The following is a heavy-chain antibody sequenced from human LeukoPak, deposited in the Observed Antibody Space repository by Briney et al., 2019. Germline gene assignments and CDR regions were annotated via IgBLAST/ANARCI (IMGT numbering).Heavy chain of an antibody. CDR2: INHSGST. D-gene: IGHD3-22*01. J-gene: IGHJ3*02. Sequence: SETLSLTCAVYGGSFSGYYWSWIRQPPGKGLEWIGEINHSGSTNYNPSLKSRVTISVDTSKNQFSLKLSSVTAADTAVYYCARGPHPRITMIVVALKNAFDIWGQGTMVTVSS. CDR3: ARGPHPRITMIVVALKNAFDI. V-gene: IGHV4-34*01. CDR1: GGSFSGYY.